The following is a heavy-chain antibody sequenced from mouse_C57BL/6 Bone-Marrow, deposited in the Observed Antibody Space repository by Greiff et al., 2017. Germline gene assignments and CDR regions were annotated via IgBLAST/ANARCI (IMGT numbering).Heavy chain of an antibody. CDR1: GYTFTSYW. Sequence: VQLQQSGAELAKPGASVKLSCKASGYTFTSYWMHWVKQRPGQGLEWIGYINPSSGYTKYNQKFKDKATLTADKSSSTAYMQLSGLTYEHSAVYYCARGVWPWYFDVWGTGTTVTVSS. CDR3: ARGVWPWYFDV. J-gene: IGHJ1*03. V-gene: IGHV1-7*01. CDR2: INPSSGYT.